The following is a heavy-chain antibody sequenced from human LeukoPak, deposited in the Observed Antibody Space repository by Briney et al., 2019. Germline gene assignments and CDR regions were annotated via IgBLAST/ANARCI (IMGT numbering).Heavy chain of an antibody. V-gene: IGHV1-2*02. CDR2: INPNSGGT. J-gene: IGHJ6*03. CDR3: ARGIMPTNWIYYYYNYMDV. Sequence: ASVKVSCKASGYTFTGYYMHWVRQAPAQGLEWMGWINPNSGGTNSAQKFQGRVTMTRDTSISTAYMVLSRLRSDDTAVYYCARGIMPTNWIYYYYNYMDVWGKGTTVTVSS. D-gene: IGHD5-12*01. CDR1: GYTFTGYY.